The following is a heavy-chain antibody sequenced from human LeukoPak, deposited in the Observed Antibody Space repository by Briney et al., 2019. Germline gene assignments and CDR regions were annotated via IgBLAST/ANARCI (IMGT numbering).Heavy chain of an antibody. CDR1: GGTFSSYA. V-gene: IGHV1-69*13. Sequence: SVKVSCKASGGTFSSYAISWVRQAPGQGLEWMGGIIPIFGTANYAQKFQGRVTITADESTSTAYMELGSLRSEDTAVYYCARYLFGVVTYNWFDPWGQGTLVTVSS. CDR2: IIPIFGTA. CDR3: ARYLFGVVTYNWFDP. D-gene: IGHD3-3*01. J-gene: IGHJ5*02.